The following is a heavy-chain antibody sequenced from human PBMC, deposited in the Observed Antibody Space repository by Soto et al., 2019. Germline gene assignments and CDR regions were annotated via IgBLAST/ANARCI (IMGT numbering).Heavy chain of an antibody. D-gene: IGHD2-2*01. V-gene: IGHV4-39*01. CDR2: ISYSGST. J-gene: IGHJ6*02. Sequence: SETLSLTCTVPGGSVNIGTYYWGWIRQPPGKGLEWIGSISYSGSTYYNPSLKSRVTMSVDTSKNQFSLKLSSVTAADTAVYYCARLHGYCISTSCYGYYGMDVWGQGTTVTVSS. CDR3: ARLHGYCISTSCYGYYGMDV. CDR1: GGSVNIGTYY.